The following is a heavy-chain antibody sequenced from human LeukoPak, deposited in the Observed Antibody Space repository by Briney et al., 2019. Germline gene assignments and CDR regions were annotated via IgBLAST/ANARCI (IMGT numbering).Heavy chain of an antibody. D-gene: IGHD3-10*01. Sequence: GGSLRLSCAGSGSTFSSYGMHWVRQAPGKGLEWVAVIWYDGSNKYYADSVKGRFTIPRDNSKNTLYLQMNSLRAEDTAVYYCARDRLDYYGSGSFDYWGQGTLVTVSS. J-gene: IGHJ4*02. V-gene: IGHV3-33*01. CDR1: GSTFSSYG. CDR3: ARDRLDYYGSGSFDY. CDR2: IWYDGSNK.